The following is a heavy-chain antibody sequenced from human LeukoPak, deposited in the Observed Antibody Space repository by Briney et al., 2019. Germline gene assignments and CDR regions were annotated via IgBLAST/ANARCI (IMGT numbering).Heavy chain of an antibody. CDR3: AREILASYSGSYPPGY. J-gene: IGHJ4*02. V-gene: IGHV1-46*01. CDR1: GYTFTSYY. D-gene: IGHD1-26*01. CDR2: INPSGGST. Sequence: GGSVKVSCKASGYTFTSYYMHWVRQAPGQGLEWMGIINPSGGSTSYAQKFQGRVTMTRDTSTSTVYMELSSLRSEDTAVYYCAREILASYSGSYPPGYWGQGTLVTVSS.